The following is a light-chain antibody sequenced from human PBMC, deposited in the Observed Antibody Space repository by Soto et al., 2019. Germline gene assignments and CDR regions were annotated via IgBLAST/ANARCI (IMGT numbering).Light chain of an antibody. Sequence: DIQMTQSPSSLSASVGDRVTITCQASQDISNYLNWYQQEPGKAPKLLIYDASNLETGVPSRFSGSGSGTDFTFTISSLQPEDIATYYCQQYDNLPPELTFGGGTKVEIK. CDR3: QQYDNLPPELT. V-gene: IGKV1-33*01. J-gene: IGKJ4*01. CDR1: QDISNY. CDR2: DAS.